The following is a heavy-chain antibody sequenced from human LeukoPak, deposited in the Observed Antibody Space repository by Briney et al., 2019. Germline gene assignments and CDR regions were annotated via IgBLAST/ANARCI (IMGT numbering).Heavy chain of an antibody. CDR3: ARFSGSGSYHYYGMDV. CDR1: GYTFTSYY. D-gene: IGHD3-10*01. CDR2: INPSGGST. J-gene: IGHJ6*04. V-gene: IGHV1-46*01. Sequence: ASVTVSCKASGYTFTSYYMHWVRQAPGQGLEWMGIINPSGGSTSYAQKFQGRVTMTRDTSTSTVYMELSSLRSEDTAVYYCARFSGSGSYHYYGMDVWGKGTTVTVSS.